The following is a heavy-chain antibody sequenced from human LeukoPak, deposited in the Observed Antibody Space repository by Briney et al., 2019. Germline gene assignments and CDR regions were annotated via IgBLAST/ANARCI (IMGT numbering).Heavy chain of an antibody. J-gene: IGHJ4*02. CDR3: VRDYAGI. D-gene: IGHD2-2*01. CDR2: IKGDGSAK. V-gene: IGHV3-7*01. Sequence: GGSLRLPCAASGFTFSSYFMSWVRQAPGRGLEWVANIKGDGSAKHYVDSVKGRFTISSDNAKNLLYLQMNSLRIEDTAVYYCVRDYAGIWGQGTLDTVSS. CDR1: GFTFSSYF.